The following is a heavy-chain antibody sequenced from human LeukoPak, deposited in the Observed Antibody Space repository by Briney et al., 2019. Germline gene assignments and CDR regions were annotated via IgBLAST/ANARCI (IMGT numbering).Heavy chain of an antibody. V-gene: IGHV4-39*01. CDR2: IYYSGST. CDR3: ASFPVDTALVWWDY. CDR1: GGSISSSSYY. D-gene: IGHD5-18*01. J-gene: IGHJ4*02. Sequence: PSETLSLTCTVSGGSISSSSYYWGWIRQPPGKGLEWIGSIYYSGSTYYNPSLKSRGTISVDTSKNQFSLKLSSVTAADTAVYYCASFPVDTALVWWDYWGQGTLVTVSS.